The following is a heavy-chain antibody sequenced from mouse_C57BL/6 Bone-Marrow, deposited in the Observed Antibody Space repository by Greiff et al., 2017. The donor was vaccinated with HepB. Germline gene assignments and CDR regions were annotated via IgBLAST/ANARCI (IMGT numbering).Heavy chain of an antibody. CDR2: INPNNGGT. CDR1: GYTFTDYY. CDR3: EREGRRNAMEC. J-gene: IGHJ4*01. Sequence: VQLQQSGPELVKPGASVKIPCTASGYTFTDYYMDWVKQSHGKSLEWIGDINPNNGGTTYNQKFKGKATLNVDKSSSTAYMELRSLTSEDTAVYYCEREGRRNAMECWGQGTSVTVAS. V-gene: IGHV1-18*01.